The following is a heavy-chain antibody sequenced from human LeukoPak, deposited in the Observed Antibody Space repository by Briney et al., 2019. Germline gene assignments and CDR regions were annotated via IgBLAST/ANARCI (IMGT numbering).Heavy chain of an antibody. Sequence: GASVKVSCKASGYTFNRYGISWVRQAPGQGLEWMGWISAYNGNTKYSQKVQGRVTMTTDTSTSTAYMELRSLRSDDTAVYYCARLNSGSYSFVDWGQGTLVTVSS. J-gene: IGHJ4*02. V-gene: IGHV1-18*01. CDR2: ISAYNGNT. CDR1: GYTFNRYG. D-gene: IGHD1-26*01. CDR3: ARLNSGSYSFVD.